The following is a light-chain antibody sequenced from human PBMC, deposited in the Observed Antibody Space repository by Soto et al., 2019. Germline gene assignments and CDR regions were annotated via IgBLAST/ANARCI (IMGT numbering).Light chain of an antibody. Sequence: EILMTQSPATLSVSPGERATLSCRASQSVDSNLAWYQQKPGQAPRLLIYGASTRATGISARFSGSGSGTEFTLTICSLHSEDFGVYYCQQYSNWWTFGQGTKVEI. CDR1: QSVDSN. J-gene: IGKJ1*01. CDR2: GAS. V-gene: IGKV3-15*01. CDR3: QQYSNWWT.